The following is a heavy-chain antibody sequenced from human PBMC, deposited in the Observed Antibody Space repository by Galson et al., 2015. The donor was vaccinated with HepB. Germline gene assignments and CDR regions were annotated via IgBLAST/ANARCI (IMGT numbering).Heavy chain of an antibody. D-gene: IGHD2-21*02. CDR3: ARESDWMDV. CDR2: ISPYNGNT. J-gene: IGHJ6*04. CDR1: GYTFSNYG. Sequence: SVKVSCKASGYTFSNYGISWVRRAPGQGLEWMGWISPYNGNTHYAQHLQGRVPMTTETSTNTAYMELRSLRSDDTAVYYCARESDWMDVWGTGTTVTISS. V-gene: IGHV1-18*01.